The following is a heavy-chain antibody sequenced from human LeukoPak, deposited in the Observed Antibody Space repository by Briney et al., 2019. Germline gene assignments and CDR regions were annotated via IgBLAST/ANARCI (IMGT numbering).Heavy chain of an antibody. V-gene: IGHV3-33*08. J-gene: IGHJ4*02. CDR2: IWYDGSNK. CDR3: ARDQSLMVVDY. D-gene: IGHD2-8*01. Sequence: GGSLRLSCVVSGFISSSYAMHWVRQAPGKGLEWVAVIWYDGSNKYYADSVKGRFTIPRDNSKNTLYLQMNSLRAEDTAVYYCARDQSLMVVDYWGQGTLVTVSS. CDR1: GFISSSYA.